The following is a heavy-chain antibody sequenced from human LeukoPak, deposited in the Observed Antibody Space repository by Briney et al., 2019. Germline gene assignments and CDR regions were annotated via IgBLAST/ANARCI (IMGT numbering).Heavy chain of an antibody. CDR2: ISYDGSNK. J-gene: IGHJ5*02. CDR1: GFTFSSYA. CDR3: ARANCSSTSCPRSWFDP. Sequence: GGSLRLSCAASGFTFSSYAMHWVRQAPGKGLEWVAVISYDGSNKYYADSAKGRFTISRDNSKNTLYLQMNSLRAEDTAVYYCARANCSSTSCPRSWFDPWGQGTLVTVSS. D-gene: IGHD2-2*01. V-gene: IGHV3-30*01.